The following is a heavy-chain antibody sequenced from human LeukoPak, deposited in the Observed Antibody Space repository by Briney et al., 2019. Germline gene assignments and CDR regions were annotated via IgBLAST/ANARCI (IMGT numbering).Heavy chain of an antibody. J-gene: IGHJ3*02. V-gene: IGHV3-13*01. Sequence: GGSLRLSCAASGFTFSASDMHWVRQLPGKGLEWVSAIGTGGSTYYPDSVRGRFTISRENAKNSLYLQMNSLRAGDTAVYYCARASSWSGDAFDIWGQGTMVTVSS. CDR2: IGTGGST. CDR3: ARASSWSGDAFDI. D-gene: IGHD6-13*01. CDR1: GFTFSASD.